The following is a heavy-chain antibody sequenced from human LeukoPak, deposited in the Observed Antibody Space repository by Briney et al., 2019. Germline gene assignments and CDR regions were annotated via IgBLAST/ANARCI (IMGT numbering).Heavy chain of an antibody. V-gene: IGHV3-64*01. CDR2: ISSNGGST. D-gene: IGHD1-26*01. CDR1: GFTFSSYA. Sequence: GGSLRLSCAASGFTFSSYAMHWVRQAPGKGLEYVSAISSNGGSTYYANSVKGRFTISRDNSKNTLYLQMGSLRAENTAVYYCARGRVGATQDYWGQGTLVTVSS. J-gene: IGHJ4*02. CDR3: ARGRVGATQDY.